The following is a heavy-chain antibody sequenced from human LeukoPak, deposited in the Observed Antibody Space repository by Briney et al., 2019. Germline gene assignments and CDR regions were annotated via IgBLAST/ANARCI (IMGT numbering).Heavy chain of an antibody. Sequence: KPSDTLSLTCAVSDDFFSSHYWTGIRQPPGKGLEWIGYISYIGNTNYNPTLKRRVTISIVTSKNQFSLKLSSVTAADTAVYYCARLTDLTGSKHYYVDVWGKGTTVTVSS. CDR1: DDFFSSHY. V-gene: IGHV4-59*08. CDR3: ARLTDLTGSKHYYVDV. D-gene: IGHD3-9*01. J-gene: IGHJ6*03. CDR2: ISYIGNT.